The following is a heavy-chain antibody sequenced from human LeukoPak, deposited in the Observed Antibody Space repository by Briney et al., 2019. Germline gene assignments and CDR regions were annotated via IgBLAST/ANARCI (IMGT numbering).Heavy chain of an antibody. V-gene: IGHV1-18*01. J-gene: IGHJ3*02. Sequence: ASVKVSCKASGYTFTNYHISWVRQAPGQGLEWMGWISTYNGNTNYAQKLQGRVTMTTDTSTSTAYMELRSLRSDDTAVYYCASGVVGCSSTSCYTDAFDIWGQGTMVTVSS. D-gene: IGHD2-2*02. CDR2: ISTYNGNT. CDR1: GYTFTNYH. CDR3: ASGVVGCSSTSCYTDAFDI.